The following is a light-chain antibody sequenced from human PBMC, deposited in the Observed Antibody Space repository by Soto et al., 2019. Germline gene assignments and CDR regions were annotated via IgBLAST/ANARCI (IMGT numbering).Light chain of an antibody. CDR2: VVS. CDR1: QSITSY. V-gene: IGKV1-39*01. CDR3: QQSYSIPWT. Sequence: DIQMTQSPSSLSASVGDRVTITCRASQSITSYLNWYQQKPGKAPQLLIYVVSSLQSGDPSRFSGSGSGTDFTLTISSLQPEDFATYYCQQSYSIPWTFGQGTKVEI. J-gene: IGKJ1*01.